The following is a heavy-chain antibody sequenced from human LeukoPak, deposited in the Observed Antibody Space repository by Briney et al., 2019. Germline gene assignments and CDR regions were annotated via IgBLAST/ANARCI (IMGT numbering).Heavy chain of an antibody. D-gene: IGHD6-13*01. CDR3: ARLPKYSSSWFSYYYYMDV. Sequence: SETLSLTCTVSGGSISSSSYYWGWIRQPPGKGLEWIGEINHSGSTNYNPSLKSRVTISVDTSKNQFSLKLSSVTAADTAVYYCARLPKYSSSWFSYYYYMDVWGKGTTVTISS. V-gene: IGHV4-39*07. CDR2: INHSGST. J-gene: IGHJ6*03. CDR1: GGSISSSSYY.